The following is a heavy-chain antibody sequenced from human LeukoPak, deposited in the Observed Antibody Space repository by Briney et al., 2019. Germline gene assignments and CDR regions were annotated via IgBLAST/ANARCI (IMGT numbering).Heavy chain of an antibody. D-gene: IGHD7-27*01. V-gene: IGHV3-7*01. CDR2: INQDGSEK. CDR3: ARHVGISF. Sequence: GGSLRLSCAASGFILSNYWMGWVRRAPGKGLEWVANINQDGSEKHYVDFLKGRFTISRDNAKNSLFLQMSNLRDDDTAIYYCARHVGISFWGQGTLVTVSS. J-gene: IGHJ4*02. CDR1: GFILSNYW.